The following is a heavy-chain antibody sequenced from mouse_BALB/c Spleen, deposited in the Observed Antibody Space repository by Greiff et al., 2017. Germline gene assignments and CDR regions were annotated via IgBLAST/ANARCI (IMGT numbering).Heavy chain of an antibody. V-gene: IGHV7-1*02. Sequence: EVQGVESGGGLVQPGGSLRLSCATSGFTFSDFYMEWVRQPPGKRLEWIAASRNKANDYTTEYSASVKGRFIVSRDTSQSILYLQMNALRAEDTAIYYCARGHYYGSAWFAYWGQGTLVTVSA. CDR3: ARGHYYGSAWFAY. CDR1: GFTFSDFY. D-gene: IGHD1-2*01. CDR2: SRNKANDYTT. J-gene: IGHJ3*01.